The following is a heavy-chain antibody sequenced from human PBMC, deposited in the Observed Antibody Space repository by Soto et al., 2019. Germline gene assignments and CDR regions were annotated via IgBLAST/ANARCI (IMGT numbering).Heavy chain of an antibody. D-gene: IGHD3-16*01. Sequence: GGSLRLSCAASGFTFSSYGMHWVRQAPGKGLEWVAVIWYDGSNKYYADSVKGRFTISRDNSKNTLYLQMNSLRAEDTAVYYCARDTPLGYFDYWGQGTLVTVSS. CDR1: GFTFSSYG. CDR2: IWYDGSNK. J-gene: IGHJ4*02. CDR3: ARDTPLGYFDY. V-gene: IGHV3-33*01.